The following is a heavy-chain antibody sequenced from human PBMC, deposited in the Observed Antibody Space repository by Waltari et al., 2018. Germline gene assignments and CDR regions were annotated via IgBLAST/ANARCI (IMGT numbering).Heavy chain of an antibody. CDR2: ISYEGSNK. J-gene: IGHJ4*02. Sequence: QAQLVQSGGGVVQPGRSLRLSCAASGFTFSSYTFNWLRQPPGKGREWVEAISYEGSNKHYADTVKGRFSISRENTKNTLHLQMDSLRPEDTAVYYCARNGDYYDSAAYYRPWGQGTLVTVSS. D-gene: IGHD3-22*01. CDR1: GFTFSSYT. V-gene: IGHV3-30-3*01. CDR3: ARNGDYYDSAAYYRP.